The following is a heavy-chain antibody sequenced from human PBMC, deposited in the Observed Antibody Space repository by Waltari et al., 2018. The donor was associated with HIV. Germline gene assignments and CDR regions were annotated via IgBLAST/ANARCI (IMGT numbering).Heavy chain of an antibody. D-gene: IGHD4-17*01. CDR1: GFTFSSYA. CDR2: ISRSGGST. CDR3: AKARAGRFYGDNSDLDY. V-gene: IGHV3-23*01. Sequence: EVHLLESGGGLVQPGGSLRLSCAASGFTFSSYAMSWVRQAPGKGLEWVSAISRSGGSTYYAGSVKGRFTISRDSSKNTLYLQMSSLRVEDTAVYYCAKARAGRFYGDNSDLDYWGQGTLVTVSS. J-gene: IGHJ4*02.